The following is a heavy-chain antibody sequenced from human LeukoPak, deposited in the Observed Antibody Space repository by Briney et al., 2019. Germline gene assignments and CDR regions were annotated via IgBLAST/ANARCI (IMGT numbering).Heavy chain of an antibody. V-gene: IGHV1-58*02. Sequence: GASVKVSCKASGFTFTSSAMQWVRQARGQRLEWIGWIVVGSGNTNYAQKFQERVTITRDMSTSTAYMELSSLRSEDTAVYYCAADPYYYDSSGYHPPAHYWGQGTLVTVSS. D-gene: IGHD3-22*01. CDR2: IVVGSGNT. J-gene: IGHJ4*02. CDR3: AADPYYYDSSGYHPPAHY. CDR1: GFTFTSSA.